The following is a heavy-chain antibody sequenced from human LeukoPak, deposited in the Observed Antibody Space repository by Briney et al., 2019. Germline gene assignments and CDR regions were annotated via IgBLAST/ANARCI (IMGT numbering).Heavy chain of an antibody. CDR1: GGSVSSGSYY. D-gene: IGHD3-22*01. Sequence: SETLSLTCTVSGGSVSSGSYYWSWIRQPPGKGLEWIGYIYYSGSTYYNPSLKSRVTISVDTSKNQFSLKLSSVTAADTAVYYCARDKWDDSSGYRFDYWGQGTLVTVSS. V-gene: IGHV4-61*01. CDR2: IYYSGST. J-gene: IGHJ4*02. CDR3: ARDKWDDSSGYRFDY.